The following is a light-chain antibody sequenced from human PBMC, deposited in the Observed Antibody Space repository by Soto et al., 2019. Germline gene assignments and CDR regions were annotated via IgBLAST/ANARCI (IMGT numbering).Light chain of an antibody. CDR3: QQYGSSPPLT. J-gene: IGKJ4*01. Sequence: EIVLTQSPGTLSLSPGEIATLSFSASQSVSSNYLAWYQQKPGQAPRLLIHGASSRATGIPDRFSGSGSGTDFTLTISRLEPEDFGVYYCQQYGSSPPLTFGGGTKVDIK. CDR2: GAS. V-gene: IGKV3-20*01. CDR1: QSVSSNY.